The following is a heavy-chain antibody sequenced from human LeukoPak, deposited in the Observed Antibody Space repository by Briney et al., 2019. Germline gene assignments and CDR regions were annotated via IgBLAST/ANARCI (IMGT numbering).Heavy chain of an antibody. V-gene: IGHV3-23*01. CDR2: VSGGGGTT. D-gene: IGHD2-2*01. CDR3: AKDMGYCSSATCYGLDY. CDR1: GFILSDYY. Sequence: GGSLRLSCAASGFILSDYYMSWIRQAPGKGLEWVSTVSGGGGTTYYADSVKGRFTISRDNSKNTLFLQMNSLRAEDTAIYYCAKDMGYCSSATCYGLDYWGQGTLVTVSS. J-gene: IGHJ4*02.